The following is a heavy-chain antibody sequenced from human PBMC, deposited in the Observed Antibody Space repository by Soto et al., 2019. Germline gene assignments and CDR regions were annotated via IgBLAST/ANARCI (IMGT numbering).Heavy chain of an antibody. Sequence: ASVKVSCKASGGTFSSYAISWVRQAPGQGLEWMGGIIPIFGTANYAQKFQGRVTITADESTSTAYMELSSLRSEDTAVYYCARARGGGWNAPTGWMYYYYCGMDVWGEGTTVTVGS. CDR3: ARARGGGWNAPTGWMYYYYCGMDV. J-gene: IGHJ6*04. V-gene: IGHV1-69*13. D-gene: IGHD1-1*01. CDR1: GGTFSSYA. CDR2: IIPIFGTA.